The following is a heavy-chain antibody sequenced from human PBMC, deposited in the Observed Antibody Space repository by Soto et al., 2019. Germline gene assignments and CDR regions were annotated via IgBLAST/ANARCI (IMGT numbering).Heavy chain of an antibody. CDR3: ARGSYYYDSGCNYHY. J-gene: IGHJ4*02. D-gene: IGHD3-22*01. CDR2: IYYSGST. CDR1: GGSISSGDYY. V-gene: IGHV4-30-4*01. Sequence: QVQLQESGPGLVKPSQTLSLTCTVSGGSISSGDYYWSWIRQPPGKGLEWIGYIYYSGSTYHNPSLKRRVNQPGGTSKHQFSLKLSAVTAADPAVYYCARGSYYYDSGCNYHYWGQGNLLTVSA.